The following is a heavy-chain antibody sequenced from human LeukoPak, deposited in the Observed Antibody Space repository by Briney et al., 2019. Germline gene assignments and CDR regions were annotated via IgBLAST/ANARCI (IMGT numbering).Heavy chain of an antibody. D-gene: IGHD3-10*01. Sequence: PSETLSLNCTVSGYSINSGYYWGWIRQPPGKGLEWIGSIYRSGSTYYNPSLKSRVTISVDTSKNQFSLKVRSVTAADTAVYYCARHSHLTITKVRGAFNWFDPWGQGTLVTVSS. CDR1: GYSINSGYY. J-gene: IGHJ5*02. V-gene: IGHV4-38-2*02. CDR3: ARHSHLTITKVRGAFNWFDP. CDR2: IYRSGST.